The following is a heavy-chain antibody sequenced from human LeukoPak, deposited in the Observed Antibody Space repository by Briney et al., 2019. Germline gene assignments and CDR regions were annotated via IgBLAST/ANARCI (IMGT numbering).Heavy chain of an antibody. D-gene: IGHD3-22*01. CDR1: GFSFSTYG. V-gene: IGHV3-33*06. CDR3: AKGLLFTIIVVVNADAFDI. Sequence: GGSLRLSCAASGFSFSTYGMHWVRQAPGRGLEWVAVIWSDASNKYYADSVKGRFTISRDNSKNTLYLQMNSLRAEDTAVYYCAKGLLFTIIVVVNADAFDIWGQGTMVTVSS. J-gene: IGHJ3*02. CDR2: IWSDASNK.